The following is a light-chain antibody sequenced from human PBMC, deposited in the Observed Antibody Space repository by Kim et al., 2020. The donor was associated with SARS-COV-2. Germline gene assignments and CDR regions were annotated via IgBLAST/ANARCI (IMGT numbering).Light chain of an antibody. J-gene: IGKJ4*01. CDR3: QQLSIYPRG. Sequence: DIQLTQSPSFLSASVGDRVTITCRASQGISIDLGWYQQKPGKAPNLLIYDASTLQSGVPSRFGGSGSGTEFTLTISSLQPEDFATYYCQQLSIYPRGFGGGTKVDIK. CDR2: DAS. CDR1: QGISID. V-gene: IGKV1-9*01.